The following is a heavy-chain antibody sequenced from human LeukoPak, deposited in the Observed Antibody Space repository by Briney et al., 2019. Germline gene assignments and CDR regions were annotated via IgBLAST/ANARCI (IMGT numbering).Heavy chain of an antibody. J-gene: IGHJ4*02. D-gene: IGHD1-26*01. CDR3: ARAGSSGSRLYFDY. CDR2: IYSSGST. V-gene: IGHV4-4*07. CDR1: GGSISSYY. Sequence: KPSETLSLTCTVSGGSISSYYWSWIRQPAGKGLEWIGRIYSSGSTNYNPSLKSRVTMSVDTSKNQFSLKLSSVTAADTAVYYCARAGSSGSRLYFDYWGQGTLVTVSS.